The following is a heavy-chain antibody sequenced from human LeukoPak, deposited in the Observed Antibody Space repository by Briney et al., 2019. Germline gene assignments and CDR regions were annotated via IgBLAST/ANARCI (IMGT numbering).Heavy chain of an antibody. CDR2: VSGTGGRT. CDR3: VKASSSSPQYNWFDA. D-gene: IGHD6-6*01. V-gene: IGHV3-23*01. CDR1: GFTFSTYA. Sequence: GGSLRLSCAASGFTFSTYAMSWVRQAPGKGLEWVSVVSGTGGRTYYADSVKGRFTISRDNSKNTLYLQMNSLRAEDTALYYCVKASSSSPQYNWFDAWGQGTLVAVSS. J-gene: IGHJ5*02.